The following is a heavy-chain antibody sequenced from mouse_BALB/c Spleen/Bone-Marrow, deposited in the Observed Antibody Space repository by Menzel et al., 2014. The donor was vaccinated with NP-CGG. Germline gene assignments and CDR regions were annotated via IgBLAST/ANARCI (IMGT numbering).Heavy chain of an antibody. CDR1: GFSLTSYG. CDR3: AKGEYAKRYYAMDY. D-gene: IGHD2-10*02. CDR2: IWGDGST. Sequence: VKLVESGPGLVAPSQSLSITCTVSGFSLTSYGVSWVRQSPGKGLEWLGVIWGDGSTNYHSALISRLSISKDNSKSQLFLKLNSLQTDDTATYYCAKGEYAKRYYAMDYWGQGTSVTVSS. J-gene: IGHJ4*01. V-gene: IGHV2-3*01.